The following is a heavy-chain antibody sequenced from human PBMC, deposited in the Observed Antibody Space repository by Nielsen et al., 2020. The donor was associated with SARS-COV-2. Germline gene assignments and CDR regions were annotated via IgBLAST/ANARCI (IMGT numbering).Heavy chain of an antibody. CDR1: GFTFNIYA. J-gene: IGHJ3*02. CDR3: AKDDVVRGDAYDI. Sequence: GESLKISCAASGFTFNIYAMAWVRRAPGRGLEWVSGTSASGASTYYADSVKGRFSISRDNSRNTLYLQMNSLGVEDTAIYFCAKDDVVRGDAYDIWGQGTVVTVSS. CDR2: TSASGAST. V-gene: IGHV3-23*01. D-gene: IGHD3-10*01.